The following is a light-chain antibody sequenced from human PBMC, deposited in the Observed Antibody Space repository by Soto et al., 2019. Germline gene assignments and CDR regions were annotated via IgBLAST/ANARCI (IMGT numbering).Light chain of an antibody. CDR3: QSYDRSLVV. J-gene: IGLJ2*01. CDR1: SSNIGAGYD. V-gene: IGLV1-40*01. CDR2: GNS. Sequence: QSALTQPPSVSGAPGQRVTISCTGSSSNIGAGYDVHWYQQVPGTAPKLLIYGNSNRPSGVPDRFSGSKSGTSASLAITGLQAEDEADYYCQSYDRSLVVFGGGTKLTVL.